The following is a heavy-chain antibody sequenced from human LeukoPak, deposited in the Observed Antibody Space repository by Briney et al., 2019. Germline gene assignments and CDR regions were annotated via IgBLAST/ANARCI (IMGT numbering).Heavy chain of an antibody. D-gene: IGHD3-3*01. CDR1: GYTFTDFY. CDR3: ARADMSSDYTPNDY. Sequence: ASVKGSCKASGYTFTDFYIHWVRQAPGQGLDWIGWINPNSGGTNSAQRFQGTITTARDTSISTAYMEMSRLRADDTAVYYCARADMSSDYTPNDYWGQGTLVTVSS. J-gene: IGHJ4*02. CDR2: INPNSGGT. V-gene: IGHV1-2*02.